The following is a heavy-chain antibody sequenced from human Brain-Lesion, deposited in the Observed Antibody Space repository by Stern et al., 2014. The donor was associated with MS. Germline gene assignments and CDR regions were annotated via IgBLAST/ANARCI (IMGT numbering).Heavy chain of an antibody. CDR3: ARFPASRPHVFDS. CDR2: SDHSGSP. Sequence: VQLLESGPGLVKPSGTLSLTCAVSGGSISSSNWWGWVRQSPGKGLEWIGESDHSGSPIYNPSLKSRVTVSVDRSKTRFPLNLGSVTAADTAVYFCARFPASRPHVFDSWGQGTLVTVSS. J-gene: IGHJ4*02. D-gene: IGHD6-13*01. CDR1: GGSISSSNW. V-gene: IGHV4-4*02.